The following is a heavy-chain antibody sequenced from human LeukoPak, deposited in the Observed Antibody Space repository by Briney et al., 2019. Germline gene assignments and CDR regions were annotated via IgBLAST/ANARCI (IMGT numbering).Heavy chain of an antibody. V-gene: IGHV1-2*04. CDR3: ARAGTVEMTPPDY. J-gene: IGHJ4*02. CDR1: VYTFTGYY. CDR2: INPNSGGT. Sequence: ASVKVSCKASVYTFTGYYIHWVRQAPGQGLEWMGWINPNSGGTNYAQKFQGWVTMTRDTSISTAYMELSRLRSDDTAVYYCARAGTVEMTPPDYWGQGTLVTVSS. D-gene: IGHD5-24*01.